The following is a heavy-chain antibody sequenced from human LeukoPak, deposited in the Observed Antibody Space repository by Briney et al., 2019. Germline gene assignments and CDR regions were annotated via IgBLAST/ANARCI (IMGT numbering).Heavy chain of an antibody. D-gene: IGHD3-10*01. CDR3: ARTSRINMVLDP. Sequence: PSGTLSLTCGVSGGSISNTNWWTWVRQPPGKGLEWIGEIYHSGSTNYNPSLKGRVTISVDKSKNQFSLKLSSVTAADTAVYYCARTSRINMVLDPWGQGTLVTVSS. CDR2: IYHSGST. J-gene: IGHJ5*02. V-gene: IGHV4-4*02. CDR1: GGSISNTNW.